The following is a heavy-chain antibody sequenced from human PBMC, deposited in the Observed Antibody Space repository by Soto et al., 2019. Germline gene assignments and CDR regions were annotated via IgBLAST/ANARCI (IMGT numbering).Heavy chain of an antibody. Sequence: EVPLVESGGGLVQPGGSLRLSCAASGFTFSTYWMHWVRQAPGKGLVWVSRIKNDGSGTYYVDSVEGRFTISRDNAKNTLYLQMNSLRAEDTAVYYGVRGDGDYYDGNGYLGRHWGQGTLVTVSS. CDR2: IKNDGSGT. J-gene: IGHJ4*02. CDR3: VRGDGDYYDGNGYLGRH. V-gene: IGHV3-74*01. D-gene: IGHD3-22*01. CDR1: GFTFSTYW.